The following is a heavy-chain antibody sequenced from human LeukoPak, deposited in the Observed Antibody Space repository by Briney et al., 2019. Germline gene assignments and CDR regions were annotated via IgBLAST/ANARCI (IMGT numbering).Heavy chain of an antibody. J-gene: IGHJ4*02. V-gene: IGHV3-23*01. CDR1: GFTFRDSA. CDR3: AKEGGFHDSSGVD. CDR2: ISGSGDST. D-gene: IGHD3-22*01. Sequence: PGGSLRLSCAASGFTFRDSAMSCLRQTPGKGLEWVSAISGSGDSTDYTDSVKGRFTISRDKSKNALYLQMNSLRGEDTALYYCAKEGGFHDSSGVDWGQGTLVTVSS.